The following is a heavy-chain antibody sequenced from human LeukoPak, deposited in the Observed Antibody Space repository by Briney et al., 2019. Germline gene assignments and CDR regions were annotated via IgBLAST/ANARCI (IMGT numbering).Heavy chain of an antibody. Sequence: SVKVSCKASGGTFSSYAISWVRQAPGQGLEWMGGIIPIFGTANYAQKFQGRVTITADESTSTAYMELSSLRSEDTAVYYCARYGGPHPDAFDIWGQGTMVTVSS. J-gene: IGHJ3*02. CDR3: ARYGGPHPDAFDI. D-gene: IGHD4-23*01. CDR1: GGTFSSYA. V-gene: IGHV1-69*13. CDR2: IIPIFGTA.